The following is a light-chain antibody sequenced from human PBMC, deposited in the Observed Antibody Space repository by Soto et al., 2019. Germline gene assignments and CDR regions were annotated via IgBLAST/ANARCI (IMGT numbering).Light chain of an antibody. CDR1: SSDIGGSNL. J-gene: IGLJ1*01. V-gene: IGLV2-23*01. Sequence: QSALTQPPSVSGSPGQSIPISCIGTSSDIGGSNLVSWYQQHPGKAPKLVIYEGSKRPSGVSNRFSGSKSGNTASLTISGLQAEDEADYYCCSYELTITYVFGSGTKLTVL. CDR3: CSYELTITYV. CDR2: EGS.